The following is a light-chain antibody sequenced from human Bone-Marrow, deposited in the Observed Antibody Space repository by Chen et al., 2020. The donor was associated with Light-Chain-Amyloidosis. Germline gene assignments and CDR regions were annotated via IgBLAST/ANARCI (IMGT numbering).Light chain of an antibody. Sequence: DIQLTQSPSSVSASVGDRVTITCRASQDIGRWLAWYQQKPGKVPNLLIYGASALEGGGPSRFSGSGSGTEFTLTISSLQPEDFATYYCQQVDSFPYTFGQGTKLEIK. CDR3: QQVDSFPYT. CDR2: GAS. CDR1: QDIGRW. V-gene: IGKV1-12*01. J-gene: IGKJ2*01.